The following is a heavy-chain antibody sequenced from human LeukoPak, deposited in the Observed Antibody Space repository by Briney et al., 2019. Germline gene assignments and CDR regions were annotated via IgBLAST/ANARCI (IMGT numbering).Heavy chain of an antibody. CDR1: GFTSNTYA. CDR2: ISDTGSST. V-gene: IGHV3-23*01. Sequence: GGSLRLSCAASGFTSNTYAMSWVRQAPGKGLEWVSAISDTGSSTYYAVSVKGRFTISRDNSKNTMYLQMNSLRAEDTAVYYCATVRAYYYGSGERDYWGQGTLVTVSS. CDR3: ATVRAYYYGSGERDY. J-gene: IGHJ4*02. D-gene: IGHD3-10*01.